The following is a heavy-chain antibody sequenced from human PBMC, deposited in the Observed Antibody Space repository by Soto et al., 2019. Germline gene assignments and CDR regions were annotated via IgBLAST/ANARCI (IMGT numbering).Heavy chain of an antibody. CDR1: EYTFANHY. J-gene: IGHJ4*02. Sequence: QVRLVQSGAEVKKPGDSVSVSCKAPEYTFANHYLHWVREAPRLGLEWMGIVNPSGGAKRYTQKIQGRDTMTRDTSTDTVYMVLSSLTAADTADYYCAREGSYYFGSRIDYWGQGTLVTVSS. CDR2: VNPSGGAK. CDR3: AREGSYYFGSRIDY. D-gene: IGHD3-10*01. V-gene: IGHV1-46*01.